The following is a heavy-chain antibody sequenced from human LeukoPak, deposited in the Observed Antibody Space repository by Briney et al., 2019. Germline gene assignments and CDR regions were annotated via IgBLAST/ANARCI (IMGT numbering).Heavy chain of an antibody. CDR1: GFTFSSYS. CDR2: ISSSSSTI. J-gene: IGHJ3*02. CDR3: ARDAFIGIFDI. Sequence: GRSLRLSCAASGFTFSSYSMNWVRQAPGKGLEWVSYISSSSSTIYYADSVKGRFTISRDNAKNSLYLQMNSLRAEDTAVYYCARDAFIGIFDIWGQGTMVTVSS. V-gene: IGHV3-48*01. D-gene: IGHD3-16*02.